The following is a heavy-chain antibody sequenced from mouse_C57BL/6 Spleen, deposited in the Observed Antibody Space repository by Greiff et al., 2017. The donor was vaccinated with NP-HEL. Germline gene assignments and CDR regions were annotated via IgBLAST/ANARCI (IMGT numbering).Heavy chain of an antibody. J-gene: IGHJ3*01. V-gene: IGHV3-6*01. CDR2: ISYDGSN. Sequence: EVQLQESGPGLVKPSQSLSLTCSVTGYSITSGYYWNWIRQFPGNKLEWMGYISYDGSNNYNPSLKNRISITRDTSKNQFFLKLNSVTTEDTATYYCAIDPRYEYDGGGFAYWGQGTLVTVSA. CDR1: GYSITSGYY. CDR3: AIDPRYEYDGGGFAY. D-gene: IGHD2-4*01.